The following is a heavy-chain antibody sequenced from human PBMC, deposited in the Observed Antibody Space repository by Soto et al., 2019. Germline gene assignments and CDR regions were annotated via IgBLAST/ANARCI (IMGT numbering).Heavy chain of an antibody. D-gene: IGHD5-12*01. V-gene: IGHV3-48*02. J-gene: IGHJ4*02. CDR2: ISSSSSTI. Sequence: GGSLRLSCAASGFTFSSYSMNWVRQAPGKGLEWVSYISSSSSTIYYADSVKGRFTISRDNAKNSLYLQMNSLRDEDTAVYYCARSGYSGYGQKHDYWGQGTLVTVSS. CDR3: ARSGYSGYGQKHDY. CDR1: GFTFSSYS.